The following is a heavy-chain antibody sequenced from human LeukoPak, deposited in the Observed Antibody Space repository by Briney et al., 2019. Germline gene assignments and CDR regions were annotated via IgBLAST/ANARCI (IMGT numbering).Heavy chain of an antibody. Sequence: GGSLRLSCAASGFTFSNAWMSWVRQAPGKGLEWVGRIKSKTDGGTTDYAAPVKGRFTISRDDSKSIAYLQMNSLKTEDTAVYYCTRDGDGIGYFDYWGQGTLVTVSS. CDR1: GFTFSNAW. CDR2: IKSKTDGGTT. CDR3: TRDGDGIGYFDY. V-gene: IGHV3-15*01. J-gene: IGHJ4*02. D-gene: IGHD1-26*01.